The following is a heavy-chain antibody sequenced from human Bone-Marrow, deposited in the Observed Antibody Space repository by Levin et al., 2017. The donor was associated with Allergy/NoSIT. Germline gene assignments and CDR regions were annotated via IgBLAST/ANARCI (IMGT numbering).Heavy chain of an antibody. J-gene: IGHJ6*02. CDR3: ARYSETAGTGWYGMDV. Sequence: GASVKVSCKGSGYSFTSYWIGWVRQMPGKGLEWMGIIYPGDSDTRYSPSFQGQVTISADKSISTAYLQWSSLKASDTAMYYCARYSETAGTGWYGMDVWGQGTTVTVSS. CDR2: IYPGDSDT. CDR1: GYSFTSYW. D-gene: IGHD6-13*01. V-gene: IGHV5-51*01.